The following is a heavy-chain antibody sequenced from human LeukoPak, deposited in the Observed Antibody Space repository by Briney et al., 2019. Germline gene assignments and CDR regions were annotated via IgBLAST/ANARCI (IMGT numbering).Heavy chain of an antibody. CDR1: GFTFSSYA. CDR3: ARVGLQYNWFDP. CDR2: ISYDGSNK. Sequence: GGSMRLSCAASGFTFSSYAMHWVRQAPGKGLEWVAVISYDGSNKYYADSVKGRFTISRDNSKNTLYLQMNSLTAEDTAVYYCARVGLQYNWFDPWGQGTLVTVSS. V-gene: IGHV3-30-3*01. J-gene: IGHJ5*02. D-gene: IGHD3-16*01.